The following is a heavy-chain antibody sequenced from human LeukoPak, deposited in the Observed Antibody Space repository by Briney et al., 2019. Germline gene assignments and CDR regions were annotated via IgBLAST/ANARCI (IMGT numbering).Heavy chain of an antibody. CDR2: INPSGGST. CDR1: GYTFTRYY. D-gene: IGHD6-13*01. CDR3: ARALAAAAGRRAGMMGD. V-gene: IGHV1-46*01. J-gene: IGHJ4*02. Sequence: ASVKVSCKASGYTFTRYYIHWVRQAPGQGLGWLGIINPSGGSTSNTQKFQGRVTMTTDMSTSTVYMELSSLRSEDTAVYYCARALAAAAGRRAGMMGDWGQGTLVTVSS.